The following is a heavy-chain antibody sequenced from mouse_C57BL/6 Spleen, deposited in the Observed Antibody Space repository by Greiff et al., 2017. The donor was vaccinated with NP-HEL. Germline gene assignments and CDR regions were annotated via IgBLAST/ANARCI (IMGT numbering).Heavy chain of an antibody. J-gene: IGHJ2*01. Sequence: VQLQQSGPELVKPGASVKISCKASGYTFTDYYMNWVKQSHGKSLEWIGDINPNNGGTSYNQKFKGKATLTVDKSSSTAYMELRSLTSEDSAVYYCARIDNWDGFDYWGQGTTLTVSS. V-gene: IGHV1-26*01. D-gene: IGHD4-1*01. CDR3: ARIDNWDGFDY. CDR2: INPNNGGT. CDR1: GYTFTDYY.